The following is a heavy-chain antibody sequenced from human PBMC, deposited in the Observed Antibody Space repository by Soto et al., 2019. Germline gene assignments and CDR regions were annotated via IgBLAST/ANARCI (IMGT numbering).Heavy chain of an antibody. J-gene: IGHJ4*03. CDR3: AGEAYYDSSGQFFDY. D-gene: IGHD3-22*01. Sequence: GLSLRLSCAASGFTFSSYSMNWVRQSPGKGMGWVSYISSSSSTIYYADSVTGRFTMSTDNAKSSLYLQENSLSDEATAVSYCAGEAYYDSSGQFFDYWGQGTMVTVSS. V-gene: IGHV3-48*02. CDR1: GFTFSSYS. CDR2: ISSSSSTI.